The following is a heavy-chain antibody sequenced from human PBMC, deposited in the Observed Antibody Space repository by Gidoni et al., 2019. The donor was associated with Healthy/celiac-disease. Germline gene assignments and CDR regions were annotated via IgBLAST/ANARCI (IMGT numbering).Heavy chain of an antibody. J-gene: IGHJ2*01. D-gene: IGHD5-12*01. Sequence: QVQLVQSGAEVKKPGSSVKVSCKASGGPFSSYPFSWVRQAPGQGLEWRGGIIPIFGTANYAQKFQGRVTITADESTSTAYMELSSLRSEDTAVYYCATDKGNGYNVDLEYWYFDLWGRGTLVTVSS. V-gene: IGHV1-69*01. CDR3: ATDKGNGYNVDLEYWYFDL. CDR2: IIPIFGTA. CDR1: GGPFSSYP.